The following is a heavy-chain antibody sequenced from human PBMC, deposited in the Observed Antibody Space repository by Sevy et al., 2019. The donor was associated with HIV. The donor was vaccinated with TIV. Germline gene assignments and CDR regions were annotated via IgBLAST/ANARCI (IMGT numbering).Heavy chain of an antibody. Sequence: SETLSLTCTLSGDSIISYYSTWVRQPPGKGLEWIGYLYYSGITNYNPSLKSRVTISIDTSKNQFSLKLSSVTAADTAVYYCARGLAYYFDSWGQGTLVTVSS. CDR1: GDSIISYY. CDR2: LYYSGIT. V-gene: IGHV4-59*08. J-gene: IGHJ4*02. D-gene: IGHD4-17*01. CDR3: ARGLAYYFDS.